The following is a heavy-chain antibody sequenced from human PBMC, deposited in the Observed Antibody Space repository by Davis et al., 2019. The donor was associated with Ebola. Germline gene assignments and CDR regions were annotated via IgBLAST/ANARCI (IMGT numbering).Heavy chain of an antibody. CDR3: ARGERITIFGVVN. J-gene: IGHJ4*02. V-gene: IGHV1-8*01. Sequence: ASVKVSCKASGYTFTSYDINWVRQATGQGLEWMGWINPNSGGTNYAQKFQGRVTMTRDTSTSTVYMELSSLRSEDTAVYYCARGERITIFGVVNWGQGTLVTVSS. CDR2: INPNSGGT. CDR1: GYTFTSYD. D-gene: IGHD3-3*01.